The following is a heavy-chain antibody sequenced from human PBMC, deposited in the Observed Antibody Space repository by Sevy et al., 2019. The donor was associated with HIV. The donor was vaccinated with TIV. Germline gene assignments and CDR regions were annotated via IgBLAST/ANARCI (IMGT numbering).Heavy chain of an antibody. CDR2: TYYRSKWYN. D-gene: IGHD6-19*01. Sequence: QSQTLSLTCAISGDSVSSNGVAWNWIRQSPSRGLEWLGRTYYRSKWYNNYAVSMKGRINIDGDTSRNQFSLQLNSAIPEDTAVYYCARSSIAWDGANNFWFDPWGQGTLVTVSS. V-gene: IGHV6-1*01. CDR1: GDSVSSNGVA. CDR3: ARSSIAWDGANNFWFDP. J-gene: IGHJ5*02.